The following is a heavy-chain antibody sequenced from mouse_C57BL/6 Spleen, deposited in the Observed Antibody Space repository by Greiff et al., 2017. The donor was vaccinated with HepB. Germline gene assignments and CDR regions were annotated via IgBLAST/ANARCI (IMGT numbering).Heavy chain of an antibody. J-gene: IGHJ2*01. Sequence: QVQLQQSGAELVRPGTSVKVSCKASGYAFTNYLIEWVKQRPGQGLEWIGVINPGSGGTNYNEKFKGKATLTADKSSSTAYMQLSSLTSEDSAVYFCARGDLTGYYFDYWGQGTTLTVSS. V-gene: IGHV1-54*01. CDR2: INPGSGGT. D-gene: IGHD4-1*01. CDR3: ARGDLTGYYFDY. CDR1: GYAFTNYL.